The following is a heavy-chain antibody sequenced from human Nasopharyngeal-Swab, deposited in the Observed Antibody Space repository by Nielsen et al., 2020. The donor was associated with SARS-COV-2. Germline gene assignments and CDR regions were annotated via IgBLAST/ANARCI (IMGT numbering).Heavy chain of an antibody. CDR1: GGTFSSYA. D-gene: IGHD6-6*01. CDR3: ARDELGLSVRRPGREIAARIMDV. CDR2: IIPIFGTA. J-gene: IGHJ6*02. V-gene: IGHV1-69*13. Sequence: SVKVSCKASGGTFSSYAISWVRQAPGQGLEWMGGIIPIFGTANYAQKFQGRVTITADESTSTAYMELGSLRSEDTAVYYCARDELGLSVRRPGREIAARIMDVWGQGTTVTVSS.